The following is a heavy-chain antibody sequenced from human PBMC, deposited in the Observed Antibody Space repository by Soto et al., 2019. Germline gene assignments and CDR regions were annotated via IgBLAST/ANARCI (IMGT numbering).Heavy chain of an antibody. CDR2: ISSSGSTI. J-gene: IGHJ4*02. D-gene: IGHD4-17*01. CDR3: ARDTVGFDY. Sequence: GGSLRLSCAASGFTFSDYMSWIRQAPGKGLEWVSYISSSGSTIYYADSVKGRFTISRDNAKNSLYLQMNSLRAEDTAVYYCARDTVGFDYWGQGTPVTVS. CDR1: GFTFSDY. V-gene: IGHV3-11*01.